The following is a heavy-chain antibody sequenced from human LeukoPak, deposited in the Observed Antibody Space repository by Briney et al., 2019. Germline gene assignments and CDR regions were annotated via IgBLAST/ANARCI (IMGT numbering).Heavy chain of an antibody. CDR3: VREYFEDPNQLDY. J-gene: IGHJ4*02. CDR1: GFTFSSYW. D-gene: IGHD3-9*01. CDR2: IKQDGSEK. Sequence: GGSLRLSCAASGFTFSSYWMSWVRQAPGKGLEWVANIKQDGSEKYYVDSVKGRFTISRDNAKNSLYLQMNSLRAEDTALYYCVREYFEDPNQLDYWGQGTLVTVSS. V-gene: IGHV3-7*03.